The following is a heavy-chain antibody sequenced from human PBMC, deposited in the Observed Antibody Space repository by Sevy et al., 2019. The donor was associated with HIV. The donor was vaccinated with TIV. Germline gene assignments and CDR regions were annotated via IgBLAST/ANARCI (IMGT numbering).Heavy chain of an antibody. D-gene: IGHD3-22*01. CDR1: GYTFTGYY. CDR3: ARMGDYFDTSGYYPLKY. V-gene: IGHV1-2*02. CDR2: INPKTGGT. Sequence: ASVKVSCKASGYTFTGYYVHWLRQAPGQGLEWMGWINPKTGGTYFAKKFQDRVTMTTCTSITTAYLELSGLRFDDTAVYYCARMGDYFDTSGYYPLKYWGQGTLVTVSS. J-gene: IGHJ4*02.